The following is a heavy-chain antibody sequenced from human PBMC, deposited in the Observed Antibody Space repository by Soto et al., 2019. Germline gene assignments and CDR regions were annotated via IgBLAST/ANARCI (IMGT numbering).Heavy chain of an antibody. D-gene: IGHD6-13*01. J-gene: IGHJ4*02. CDR1: GFTFSSYA. V-gene: IGHV3-23*01. CDR2: ISGSGGST. CDR3: AKEVIGSGAAAGDY. Sequence: GGSLRFSCAASGFTFSSYAMSWVRQAPGKGLEWVSAISGSGGSTYYADSVKGRFTISRDNSKNTLYLQMNSLRAEDTAVYYCAKEVIGSGAAAGDYWGQGTLVTVSS.